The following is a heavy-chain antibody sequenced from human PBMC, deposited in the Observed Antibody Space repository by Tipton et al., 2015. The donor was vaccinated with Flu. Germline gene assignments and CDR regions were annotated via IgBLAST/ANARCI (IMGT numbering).Heavy chain of an antibody. CDR2: IYPSGTT. Sequence: TLSLPFPFSSGSIRSTNYFCAWIRQPPGKRLELIGSIYPSGTTYYNPSLKSRVTISVDTSKSQFSLKLRSVTAADTAVYYCARLSYYDVDLRNFYFDYWGLGALVTVSS. CDR3: ARLSYYDVDLRNFYFDY. V-gene: IGHV4-39*01. CDR1: SGSIRSTNYF. D-gene: IGHD3-10*02. J-gene: IGHJ4*02.